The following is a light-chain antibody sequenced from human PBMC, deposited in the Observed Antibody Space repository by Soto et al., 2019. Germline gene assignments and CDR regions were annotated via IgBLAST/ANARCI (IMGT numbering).Light chain of an antibody. CDR3: QKYYSGLIT. Sequence: DIQMTQSPSSLSASVGERVTITCRASQVIGNYLAWYQQKPGKVPKLLIYGAYTLQSGVPSRFSGSGSGTDFTLTISSLQPEDVAIYYCQKYYSGLITFGQGTRLEIK. J-gene: IGKJ5*01. CDR1: QVIGNY. V-gene: IGKV1-27*01. CDR2: GAY.